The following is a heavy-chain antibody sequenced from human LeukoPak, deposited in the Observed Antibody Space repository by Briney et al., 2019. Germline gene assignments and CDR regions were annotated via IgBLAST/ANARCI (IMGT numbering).Heavy chain of an antibody. J-gene: IGHJ4*01. Sequence: SETLSLTCAVSGASIASHSWCSWVRQPPGKGLEWIGEVYHSGGANYKPSLKSRVTISVDTSRNHFSLKLTSVTAADTAVYFCAYNRNFALDNWGQGTLVTVSS. CDR1: GASIASHSW. CDR3: AYNRNFALDN. D-gene: IGHD1-14*01. V-gene: IGHV4/OR15-8*01. CDR2: VYHSGGA.